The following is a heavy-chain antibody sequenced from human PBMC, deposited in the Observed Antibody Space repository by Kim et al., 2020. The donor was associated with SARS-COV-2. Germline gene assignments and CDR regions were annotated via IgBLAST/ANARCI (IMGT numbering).Heavy chain of an antibody. J-gene: IGHJ4*02. V-gene: IGHV3-7*03. CDR3: ARLTSYSFDH. CDR2: IKSDGSEK. Sequence: GGSLRLSCEASGFNFRGYWMSWVRQAPGKGLEWVANIKSDGSEKYYVDSVEGRFTISRDNAKKSLYLQMNSLRAEDTAVYYCARLTSYSFDHWGQGTLVTVSS. D-gene: IGHD4-4*01. CDR1: GFNFRGYW.